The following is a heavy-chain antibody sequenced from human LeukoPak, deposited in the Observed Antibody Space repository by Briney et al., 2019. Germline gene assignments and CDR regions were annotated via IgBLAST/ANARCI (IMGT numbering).Heavy chain of an antibody. CDR2: IKQDGSEK. Sequence: HTGGSLRLSCAGSGITLSTYWMSWIRQAPGKGLEWVGNIKQDGSEKYFVDSLRGRFTISRDNAKNSLFLQMNSLRAEDTAVYYCARDQGAFDMWGQGTMVTVSS. J-gene: IGHJ3*02. CDR3: ARDQGAFDM. CDR1: GITLSTYW. V-gene: IGHV3-7*05.